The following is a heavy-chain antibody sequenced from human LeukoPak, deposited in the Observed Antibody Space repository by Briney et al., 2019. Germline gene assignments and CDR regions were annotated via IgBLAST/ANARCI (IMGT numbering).Heavy chain of an antibody. CDR3: AKALYSDSSSSPDY. CDR2: IRYDGSNK. D-gene: IGHD6-6*01. J-gene: IGHJ4*02. V-gene: IGHV3-30*02. Sequence: GGSLRLSCAASGFTFSSYGMHWVRQAPGKGLEWVAFIRYDGSNKYYADSVKGRFTISRDNSKNTLYLQMNSLRAEDTAVYYCAKALYSDSSSSPDYWGQGTLVTVSS. CDR1: GFTFSSYG.